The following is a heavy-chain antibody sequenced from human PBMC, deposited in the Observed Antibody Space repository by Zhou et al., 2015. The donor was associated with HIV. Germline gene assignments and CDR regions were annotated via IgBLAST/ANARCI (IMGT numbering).Heavy chain of an antibody. CDR3: GRAGTLITMIVPNYFDY. CDR1: GFIFSSYG. CDR2: IWYDGSNK. D-gene: IGHD3-22*01. V-gene: IGHV3-33*01. J-gene: IGHJ4*02. Sequence: QVQLVESGGGVVQPGRSLRLSCAASGFIFSSYGMHWVRQAPGKGLEWVAVIWYDGSNKYYADSVKGRFTISRDNSKNTLYLQMNSLRAEDTAVYYCGRAGTLITMIVPNYFDYWGQGTLVTVSS.